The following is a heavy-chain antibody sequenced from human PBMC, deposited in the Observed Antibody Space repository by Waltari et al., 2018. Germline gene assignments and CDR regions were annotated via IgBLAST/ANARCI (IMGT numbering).Heavy chain of an antibody. CDR2: IYPGDSDT. V-gene: IGHV5-51*01. J-gene: IGHJ4*02. Sequence: EVQLVQSGAAVTKPGESLKISCTGSGYSFTSYWIGWVRTMPGTGLGWMGIIYPGDSDTRYSPSCQGQVTISADKSISTAYLQWSSLKASDTAMYYCARLFWEDIVVVPAAESEGYFDYWGQGTLVTVSS. CDR1: GYSFTSYW. D-gene: IGHD2-2*01. CDR3: ARLFWEDIVVVPAAESEGYFDY.